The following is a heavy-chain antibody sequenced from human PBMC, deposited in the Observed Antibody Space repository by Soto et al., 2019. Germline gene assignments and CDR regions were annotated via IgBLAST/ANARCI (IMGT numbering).Heavy chain of an antibody. CDR1: GDSLTIGGHY. CDR2: IYHSGST. Sequence: QVRLQESGPGLVRPSQTLSLTCSVSGDSLTIGGHYWTWIRQHPGKGLEWIGYIYHSGSTYYSPSLKSRVIISVDTSENQFPLKLTSMTAADTAVYYCARGGDGFDLWGQGKMVTVSA. V-gene: IGHV4-31*03. CDR3: ARGGDGFDL. J-gene: IGHJ3*01.